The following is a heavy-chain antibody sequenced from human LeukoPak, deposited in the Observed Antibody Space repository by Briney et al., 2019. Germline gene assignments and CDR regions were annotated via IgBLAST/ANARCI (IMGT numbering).Heavy chain of an antibody. CDR3: CSGYDRIDY. CDR1: GFIFGDYT. CDR2: IKSKTDGGTT. V-gene: IGHV3-15*01. Sequence: PGGSLRLSCTASGFIFGDYTMSWVRQAPGKGLEWVGRIKSKTDGGTTDYAAPVKGRFTISRDDSKNTLYLQMNSLKTEDTAVYYCCSGYDRIDYWGQGTLVTVSS. J-gene: IGHJ4*02. D-gene: IGHD5-12*01.